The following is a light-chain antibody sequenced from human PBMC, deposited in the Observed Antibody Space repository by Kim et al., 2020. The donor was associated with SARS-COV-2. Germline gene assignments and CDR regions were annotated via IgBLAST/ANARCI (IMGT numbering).Light chain of an antibody. CDR2: GKN. V-gene: IGLV3-19*01. J-gene: IGLJ2*01. CDR3: NSRDSNDNVV. CDR1: SLRSYY. Sequence: SSELTQDPAVSVALGQTVRITCQGDSLRSYYATWYQQKPGLAPILVIYGKNNRPSGIPDRFSGSSSGNTASLTITGTQAGDEADYYCNSRDSNDNVVFGG.